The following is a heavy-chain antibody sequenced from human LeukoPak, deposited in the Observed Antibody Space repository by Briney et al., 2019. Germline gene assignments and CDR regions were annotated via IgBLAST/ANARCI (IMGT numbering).Heavy chain of an antibody. CDR3: AIGGPSYSSSSSK. CDR1: GGTFNNYD. J-gene: IGHJ4*02. CDR2: IMPIFRTP. V-gene: IGHV1-69*05. D-gene: IGHD6-6*01. Sequence: ASVKVSCKSSGGTFNNYDLSWVRQAPGQGLEWMGVIMPIFRTPNYAQKFQGRVTITTDASTNTAYMELSGLRSEDTAVYYCAIGGPSYSSSSSKWGQGTLVTVSS.